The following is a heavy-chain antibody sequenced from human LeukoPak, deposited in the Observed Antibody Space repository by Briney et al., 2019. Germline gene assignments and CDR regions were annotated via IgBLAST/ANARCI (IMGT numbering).Heavy chain of an antibody. J-gene: IGHJ6*03. V-gene: IGHV4-59*12. D-gene: IGHD5-18*01. CDR1: GGSISSYY. CDR3: ARGARLWPRFSHYYMDV. Sequence: SETLSLTCTVSGGSISSYYWSWIRQSPGKGLECIGYIHYTGSTNYNPSLKSRVTMSVDTSKNQFSLKLSSVTAADTAVYYCARGARLWPRFSHYYMDVWGKGTTVTISS. CDR2: IHYTGST.